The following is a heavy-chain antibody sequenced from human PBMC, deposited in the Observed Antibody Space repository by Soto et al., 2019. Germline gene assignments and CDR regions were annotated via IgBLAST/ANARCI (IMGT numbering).Heavy chain of an antibody. CDR3: ARVLPIAVVRGAISGSPYYYYGMDV. Sequence: PGESLKISCKGSGYSFTSYWIGWVRQMLGKGLEWMGIIYPGDSDTRYSPSFQGQVTISADKSISTAYLQWSSLKASDTAMYYCARVLPIAVVRGAISGSPYYYYGMDVWGQGTTVTVSS. D-gene: IGHD3-10*01. V-gene: IGHV5-51*01. CDR2: IYPGDSDT. CDR1: GYSFTSYW. J-gene: IGHJ6*02.